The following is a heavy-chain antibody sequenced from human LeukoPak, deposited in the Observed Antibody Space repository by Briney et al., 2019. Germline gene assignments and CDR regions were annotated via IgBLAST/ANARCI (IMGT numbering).Heavy chain of an antibody. CDR2: FDPEDGET. CDR1: GYTLTELS. CDR3: ATVGSGGYYGWFDP. Sequence: ASVKVSCKVSGYTLTELSMHWVRQAPGKGLEWRGGFDPEDGETIYAQKFQGRVTMTEDTSTDTAYMELSSLRSEDTAVYYCATVGSGGYYGWFDPWGQGTLVTVSS. J-gene: IGHJ5*02. V-gene: IGHV1-24*01. D-gene: IGHD1-26*01.